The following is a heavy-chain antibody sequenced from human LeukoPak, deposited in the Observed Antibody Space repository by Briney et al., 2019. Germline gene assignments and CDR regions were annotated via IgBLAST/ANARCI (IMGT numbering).Heavy chain of an antibody. Sequence: PSETLSLTCAVYGGSFSGYYWSWIRQPPGKGLEWIGEINHSGSTNYNPSLKSRVTISVDTSKNQFSLKLSSVTAADTAVYYCAGLSYYDFWSGYYKGAIDYWGQGTLVTVSS. CDR3: AGLSYYDFWSGYYKGAIDY. V-gene: IGHV4-34*01. J-gene: IGHJ4*02. CDR2: INHSGST. D-gene: IGHD3-3*01. CDR1: GGSFSGYY.